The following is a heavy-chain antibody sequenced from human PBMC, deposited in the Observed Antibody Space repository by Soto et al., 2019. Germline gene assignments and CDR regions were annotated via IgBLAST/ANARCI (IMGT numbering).Heavy chain of an antibody. CDR3: ARAVAVPADFAY. J-gene: IGHJ4*02. CDR2: INAGNGNT. V-gene: IGHV1-3*01. Sequence: ASVKVSCKASGYTFPSYAMHWVRQAPGQRLEWMGWINAGNGNTKYSQKFQGRVTITRDTSASTAYMELSSLRSEDTAVYYCARAVAVPADFAYWGQGTLATVPS. D-gene: IGHD6-19*01. CDR1: GYTFPSYA.